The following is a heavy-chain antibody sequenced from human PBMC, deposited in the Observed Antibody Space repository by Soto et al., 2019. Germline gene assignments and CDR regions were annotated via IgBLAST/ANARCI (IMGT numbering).Heavy chain of an antibody. CDR1: GFTFSNYA. D-gene: IGHD2-21*01. Sequence: GGSLRLSCAASGFTFSNYAMHWVRQAPGKGLEWVAVTSHDGSNKYYADSVRDRFTISRDNAKNSLFLQMNSLRAEDTALYHCARGPISNDHYFDFWGQGAQVTVSS. CDR2: TSHDGSNK. V-gene: IGHV3-30*04. CDR3: ARGPISNDHYFDF. J-gene: IGHJ4*02.